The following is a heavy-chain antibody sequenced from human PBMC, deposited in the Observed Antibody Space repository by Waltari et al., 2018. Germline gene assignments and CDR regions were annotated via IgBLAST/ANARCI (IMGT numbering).Heavy chain of an antibody. CDR1: GGSISSGDYY. D-gene: IGHD6-13*01. Sequence: QVQLQESGPGLVKPSQTLSLTCTVSGGSISSGDYYWSWIRQPPGKGLEWIGYIYYSGSTYYNPSLKSRVTISVDTSKNQFSLKLSSVTAADTAVYYCARDCRIAATGGGYYYYYYMDVWGKGTTVTVSS. CDR2: IYYSGST. V-gene: IGHV4-30-4*08. CDR3: ARDCRIAATGGGYYYYYYMDV. J-gene: IGHJ6*03.